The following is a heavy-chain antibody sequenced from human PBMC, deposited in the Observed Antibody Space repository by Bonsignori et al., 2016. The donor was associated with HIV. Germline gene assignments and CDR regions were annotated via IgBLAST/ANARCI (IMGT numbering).Heavy chain of an antibody. CDR3: AGEGWDDAFDI. Sequence: WVRQAPGQGLEWMGWINPNSGGTNYAQKFQGRVTMTRDTSISTAYMELSRLRSDDTAVYYCAGEGWDDAFDIWGQGTMVTVSS. V-gene: IGHV1-2*02. CDR2: INPNSGGT. D-gene: IGHD1-26*01. J-gene: IGHJ3*02.